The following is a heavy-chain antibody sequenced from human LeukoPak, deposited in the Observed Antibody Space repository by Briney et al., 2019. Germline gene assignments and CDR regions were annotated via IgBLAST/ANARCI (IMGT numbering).Heavy chain of an antibody. V-gene: IGHV3-9*01. CDR1: GFAFHDYA. D-gene: IGHD5-18*01. Sequence: GGSLRLSCAASGFAFHDYAMHWVRQAPGKGLEWVSGISWNSGIIGYADSVKGRFTTSRDNAKNSLYLQMNSLRPEDTALYYCTKDSVAMVTTSDYWGQGTLVTVSS. J-gene: IGHJ4*02. CDR2: ISWNSGII. CDR3: TKDSVAMVTTSDY.